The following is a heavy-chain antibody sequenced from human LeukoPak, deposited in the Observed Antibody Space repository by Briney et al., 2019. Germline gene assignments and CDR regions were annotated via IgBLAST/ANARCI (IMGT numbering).Heavy chain of an antibody. V-gene: IGHV3-21*01. D-gene: IGHD3-16*02. CDR1: GFTFSSYS. CDR2: ISSSSSYI. CDR3: AREVMITFGGVIVRGAFDI. Sequence: GGSLRLSCAASGFTFSSYSMNWVRQAPGKGLEWASSISSSSSYIYYADSVKGRFTISRDNAKNSLYLQMNSLRAEDTAVYYCAREVMITFGGVIVRGAFDIWGQGTMVTVSS. J-gene: IGHJ3*02.